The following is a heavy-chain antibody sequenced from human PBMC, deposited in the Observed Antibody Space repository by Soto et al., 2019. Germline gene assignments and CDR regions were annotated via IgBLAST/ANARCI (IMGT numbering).Heavy chain of an antibody. V-gene: IGHV3-23*01. J-gene: IGHJ4*02. CDR3: AKSFRLGPYYVDY. CDR1: GFTFTKYA. Sequence: EVQLLESGGGLGQPGGSLRLSCAASGFTFTKYAMSWVRQAPGKGLEWVSSISADGGSTDYADSVKGRFTISRDNSNNTLCLQMNSLRVEDTATYYGAKSFRLGPYYVDYWGQGTVVTVSS. D-gene: IGHD3-9*01. CDR2: ISADGGST.